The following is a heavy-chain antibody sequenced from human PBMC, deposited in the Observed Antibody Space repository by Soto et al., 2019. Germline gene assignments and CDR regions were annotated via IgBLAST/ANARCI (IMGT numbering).Heavy chain of an antibody. Sequence: PGGSLRLSCEVSGLTFNTSGMHWVRQAPGKGLEWLAVISYDGATQYYGDTVKGRFTISRDNSKNTLFLHMGRLRAEDTAVYYCAREGGHYGDSRYYFDYWGQGTLVTVSS. CDR3: AREGGHYGDSRYYFDY. CDR2: ISYDGATQ. J-gene: IGHJ4*02. CDR1: GLTFNTSG. D-gene: IGHD4-17*01. V-gene: IGHV3-30*03.